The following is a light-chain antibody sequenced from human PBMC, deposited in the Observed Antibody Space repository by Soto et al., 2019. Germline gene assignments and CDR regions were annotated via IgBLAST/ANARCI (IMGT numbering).Light chain of an antibody. CDR1: QDIRRS. CDR2: GAS. J-gene: IGKJ4*01. CDR3: QQDSSWPLT. Sequence: IVMTQSPATLSVSPGERVTLSCRASQDIRRSLAWYQQKPGQAPRLLIYGASIRATGVPATFSGSGSGTEFTLSISSLQSEHLGVYYCQQDSSWPLTFGGGTKVDIK. V-gene: IGKV3-15*01.